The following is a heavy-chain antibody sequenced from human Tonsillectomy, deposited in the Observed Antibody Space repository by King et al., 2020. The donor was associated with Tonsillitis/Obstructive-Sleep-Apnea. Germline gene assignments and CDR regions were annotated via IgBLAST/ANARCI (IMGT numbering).Heavy chain of an antibody. CDR3: AQYKCHYGAYYYYMDV. V-gene: IGHV2-5*02. D-gene: IGHD1-7*01. Sequence: TLQESGPTLVKPTQTLTLTCTFSGFSLSTSGVGVGWIRQPPGKALEWLALIYWDDDKRYSPSLKSRLTITKDTSKNQVVLTMTNMDPVDTATYYCAQYKCHYGAYYYYMDVWGKGTTVTVSS. CDR2: IYWDDDK. CDR1: GFSLSTSGVG. J-gene: IGHJ6*03.